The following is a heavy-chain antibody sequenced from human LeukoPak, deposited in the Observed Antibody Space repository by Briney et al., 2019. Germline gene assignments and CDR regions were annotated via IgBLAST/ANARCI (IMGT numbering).Heavy chain of an antibody. J-gene: IGHJ5*02. D-gene: IGHD3-10*01. CDR3: ARDPAPRGYGSGSYNWFDP. CDR2: IYYSGST. CDR1: GGSFSVDY. V-gene: IGHV4-59*01. Sequence: PSETLSLTCAVYGGSFSVDYGSWIPQPPGKGLEWIGYIYYSGSTNYNPSLKSRVTISVDTSKNQFSLKLSSVTAADTAVYYCARDPAPRGYGSGSYNWFDPWGQGTLVTVSS.